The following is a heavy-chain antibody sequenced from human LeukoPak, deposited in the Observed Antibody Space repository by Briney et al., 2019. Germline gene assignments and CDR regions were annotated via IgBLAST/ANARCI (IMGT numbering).Heavy chain of an antibody. Sequence: ASVKVSCKASGYTFASYTIHWVRQAPGQGLEWMGIINPVGGSTSNAQKFRGRVTMTRDMSTNTVYMELSSLRSEDTAVYYCARGHGSGYTNWFDPWGQGALVTVSS. CDR3: ARGHGSGYTNWFDP. J-gene: IGHJ5*02. CDR1: GYTFASYT. V-gene: IGHV1-46*01. D-gene: IGHD3-10*01. CDR2: INPVGGST.